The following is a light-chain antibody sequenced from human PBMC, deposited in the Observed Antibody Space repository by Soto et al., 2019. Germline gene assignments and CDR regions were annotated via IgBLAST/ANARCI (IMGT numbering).Light chain of an antibody. CDR2: EVS. Sequence: QSALTQPASVSGSPGQSITISCTGTSSDVGAYNYVSWYQQHPGNAPKLMIFEVSNRPSGASNRFSGSKSGNTASLTISGLQAEDDADYYCSSYTSRTTLYVFGTGTKLTVL. J-gene: IGLJ1*01. CDR1: SSDVGAYNY. V-gene: IGLV2-14*01. CDR3: SSYTSRTTLYV.